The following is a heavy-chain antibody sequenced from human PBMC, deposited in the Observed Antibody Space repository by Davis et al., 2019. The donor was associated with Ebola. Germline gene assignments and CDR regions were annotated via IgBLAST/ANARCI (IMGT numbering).Heavy chain of an antibody. D-gene: IGHD5-12*01. CDR1: AGTFSSYA. Sequence: SVKVSCKASAGTFSSYAISWVRQAPGQGLEWMGGIIPIFGTANYAQKFQGRVTITADESTSTAYMELSSLRSEDTAVYYCARDVEWLGYGMDVWGQGTTVTVSS. V-gene: IGHV1-69*13. CDR3: ARDVEWLGYGMDV. J-gene: IGHJ6*02. CDR2: IIPIFGTA.